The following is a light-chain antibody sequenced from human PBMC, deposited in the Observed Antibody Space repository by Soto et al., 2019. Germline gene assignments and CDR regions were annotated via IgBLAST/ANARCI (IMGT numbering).Light chain of an antibody. Sequence: IVLTQWPLCLPLSGLEPASISCRSSLSLLGTNGSNYLAWYLQKPGQSPQVLIYLASNRASGVPDRFSGSGSGTDFTLQISRVEAEDVGFYYCMQGITSPLTFGGGTKVDIK. CDR2: LAS. CDR3: MQGITSPLT. V-gene: IGKV2-28*01. CDR1: LSLLGTNGSNY. J-gene: IGKJ4*01.